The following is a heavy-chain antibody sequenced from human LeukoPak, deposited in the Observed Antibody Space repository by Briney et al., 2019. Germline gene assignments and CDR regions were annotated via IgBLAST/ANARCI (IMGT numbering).Heavy chain of an antibody. V-gene: IGHV4-39*01. J-gene: IGHJ4*02. CDR1: GGSISGSSYY. CDR2: ISSSGST. Sequence: SETLSLTCTVSGGSISGSSYYWGWSRQPPGEGLEWIGSISSSGSTYYNPSLKSRVTIPVDTSKNQFSLKLSSVTAADTAVYYCARRMVAATPGHYWGQGTLVTISS. CDR3: ARRMVAATPGHY. D-gene: IGHD2-15*01.